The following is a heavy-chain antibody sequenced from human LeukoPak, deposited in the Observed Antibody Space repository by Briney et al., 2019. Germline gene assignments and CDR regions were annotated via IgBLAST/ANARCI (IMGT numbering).Heavy chain of an antibody. Sequence: GASVKVSCKASGYTFTSYYMHWVRQAPGQGLEWMGIINPSGGSTSYAQKFQGRVTMTRDMSTSTVYMELSSLRSEDTAVYYCARDSGNYEYYYYYYMDVWGKGTTVTVSS. V-gene: IGHV1-46*01. CDR2: INPSGGST. J-gene: IGHJ6*03. D-gene: IGHD4-11*01. CDR3: ARDSGNYEYYYYYYMDV. CDR1: GYTFTSYY.